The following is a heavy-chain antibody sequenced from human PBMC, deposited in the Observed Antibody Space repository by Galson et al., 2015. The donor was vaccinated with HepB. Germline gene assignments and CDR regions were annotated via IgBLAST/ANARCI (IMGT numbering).Heavy chain of an antibody. CDR3: ARDSYDSSGYYYWAGGGSDY. CDR2: INPSGGST. CDR1: GYTFTSYY. J-gene: IGHJ4*02. Sequence: SVKVSCKASGYTFTSYYMHWVRQAPGQGLEWMGIINPSGGSTSYAQKFQGRVTMTRDTSTSTVYMELSSLRSGDTAVYYCARDSYDSSGYYYWAGGGSDYWGQGTLVTVSS. V-gene: IGHV1-46*01. D-gene: IGHD3-22*01.